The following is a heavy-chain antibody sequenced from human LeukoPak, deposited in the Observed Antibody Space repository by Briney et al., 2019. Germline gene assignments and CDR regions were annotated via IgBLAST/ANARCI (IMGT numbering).Heavy chain of an antibody. CDR1: GFTFSSYS. J-gene: IGHJ3*02. CDR2: ISSSSSYI. Sequence: GGSLRLSCAASGFTFSSYSMNWVRQAPGKGLEWVSSISSSSSYIYYADSVKGRFTIPRDNAKNSLYLQMNSLRAEDTAVYYCARRGSGWTDAFDIWGQGTMVTVSS. CDR3: ARRGSGWTDAFDI. V-gene: IGHV3-21*01. D-gene: IGHD6-19*01.